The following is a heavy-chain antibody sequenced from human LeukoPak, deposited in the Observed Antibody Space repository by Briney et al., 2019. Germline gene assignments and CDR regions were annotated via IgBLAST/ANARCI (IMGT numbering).Heavy chain of an antibody. J-gene: IGHJ6*03. V-gene: IGHV1-8*01. CDR2: MNPNSGNT. Sequence: ASVKVSCKASGYTFTSYDINWVRQATGRGLEWMGWMNPNSGNTGYAQKFQGRVTMTRNTSISTAYMELSSLRSEDTAVYYCARGRKQQLVLYYYYYMDVWGKGTTVTISS. D-gene: IGHD6-13*01. CDR3: ARGRKQQLVLYYYYYMDV. CDR1: GYTFTSYD.